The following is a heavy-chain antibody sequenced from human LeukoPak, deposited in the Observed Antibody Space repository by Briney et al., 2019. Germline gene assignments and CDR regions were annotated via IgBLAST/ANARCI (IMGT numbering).Heavy chain of an antibody. D-gene: IGHD5-12*01. CDR3: ARERGYSGYDSREYNYFDY. CDR1: EFTFISYT. CDR2: ISYDGSYK. Sequence: PGGSLRLSCAASEFTFISYTVHWVRQAPGKGLEWVALISYDGSYKYYADSVKGRFTISRDNSKNTLYLQMKSLRTEDTAVYYCARERGYSGYDSREYNYFDYWGQGTLVTGSS. V-gene: IGHV3-30*04. J-gene: IGHJ4*02.